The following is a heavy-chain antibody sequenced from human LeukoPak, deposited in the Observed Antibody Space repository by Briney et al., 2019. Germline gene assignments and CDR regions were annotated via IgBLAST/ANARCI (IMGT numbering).Heavy chain of an antibody. J-gene: IGHJ4*02. CDR2: INSDGSSI. CDR1: GFTFSSYW. D-gene: IGHD2-2*01. V-gene: IGHV3-74*01. CDR3: ASWYQLLSY. Sequence: GGSLRLSRAASGFTFSSYWMHWVRQAPGKGLVWVSRINSDGSSISYADSVKGRFTISRDNAKNTLYLQMNSLRPEDTAVYYCASWYQLLSYWGQGTLVTVSS.